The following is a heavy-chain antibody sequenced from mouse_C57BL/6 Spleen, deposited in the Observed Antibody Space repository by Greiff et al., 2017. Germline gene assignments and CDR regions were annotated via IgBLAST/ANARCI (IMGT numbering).Heavy chain of an antibody. D-gene: IGHD1-1*01. CDR1: GYAFSSSW. V-gene: IGHV1-82*01. CDR2: IYPGDGDT. J-gene: IGHJ3*01. Sequence: QVQLKQSGPELVKPGASVKISCKASGYAFSSSWMNWVKQRPGKGLEWIGRIYPGDGDTNYNGKFKGKATLTADKSSSTAYMQLSSLTSEDSAVYFCGRDYGSSLRFAYWGQGTLVTVSA. CDR3: GRDYGSSLRFAY.